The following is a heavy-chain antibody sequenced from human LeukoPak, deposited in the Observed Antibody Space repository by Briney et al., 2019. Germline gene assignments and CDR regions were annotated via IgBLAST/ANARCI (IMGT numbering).Heavy chain of an antibody. J-gene: IGHJ4*02. CDR3: VGYNWNNPDY. V-gene: IGHV3-23*01. D-gene: IGHD1/OR15-1a*01. CDR2: VSGSGGRT. CDR1: GFTFTNYA. Sequence: GGSLRLSCAASGFTFTNYAMNWVRPAPGKGLEWASAVSGSGGRTYYADSVKGRLTIYRDNSKDTLYLQMSSLGAEDTAVFFCVGYNWNNPDYWGQGTLVTVSS.